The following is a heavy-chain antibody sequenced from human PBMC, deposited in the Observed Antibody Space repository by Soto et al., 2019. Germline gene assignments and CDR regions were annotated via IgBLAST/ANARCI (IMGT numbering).Heavy chain of an antibody. CDR1: GYTFSSYY. CDR2: INPSGGST. J-gene: IGHJ3*02. Sequence: ASVKVSCMASGYTFSSYYMHWVRQAPGQGLEWMGIINPSGGSTSYAQKCQGRVTMTRDTSTSTVYMELSSLRSEDTAVYYCARAFFGDAFDIWGQGTMVTVSS. CDR3: ARAFFGDAFDI. V-gene: IGHV1-46*01. D-gene: IGHD3-10*01.